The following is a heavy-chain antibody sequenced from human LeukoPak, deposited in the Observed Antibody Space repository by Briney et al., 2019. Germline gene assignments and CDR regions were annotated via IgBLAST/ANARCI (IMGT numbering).Heavy chain of an antibody. V-gene: IGHV1-2*06. CDR1: GYTFTGYH. D-gene: IGHD2-2*01. Sequence: GASVKVSCKASGYTFTGYHMHWVRQAPGQGLEWMGRINPNTGGTEYAQKFQGRVTMTRDTSVSTAYMDLSRLRSDDTAVYYYARDYCSSTSCLFDYWGQGTLVTVSS. CDR3: ARDYCSSTSCLFDY. CDR2: INPNTGGT. J-gene: IGHJ4*02.